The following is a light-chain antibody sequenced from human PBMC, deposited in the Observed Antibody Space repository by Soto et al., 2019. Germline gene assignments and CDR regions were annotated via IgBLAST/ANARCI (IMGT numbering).Light chain of an antibody. J-gene: IGKJ5*01. Sequence: FTQWPVTMFQSPGERATXSCRXIQTVRKSYLAWYLERPGQASTLLIYGAWGMATCIRNSFNGSWSGTDFNLTITRLGLEDFAVNYCQRFGGGLPITFGQGTPMEI. CDR2: GAW. V-gene: IGKV3-20*01. CDR1: QTVRKSY. CDR3: QRFGGGLPIT.